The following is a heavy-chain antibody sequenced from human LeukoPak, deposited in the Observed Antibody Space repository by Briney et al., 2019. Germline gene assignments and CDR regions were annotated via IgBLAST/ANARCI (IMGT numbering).Heavy chain of an antibody. D-gene: IGHD3-22*01. CDR1: GVSISSSTYY. V-gene: IGHV4-39*07. Sequence: SETLSLTCTVSGVSISSSTYYWGWIRQPPGKGLEWIGSIYYSGSTYYNPSLKSRVTISVDTSKNQFSLNLSSVTAADTAVYYCARGRRERYYYDTSGSFDYWGQGTLVTVSS. CDR2: IYYSGST. J-gene: IGHJ4*02. CDR3: ARGRRERYYYDTSGSFDY.